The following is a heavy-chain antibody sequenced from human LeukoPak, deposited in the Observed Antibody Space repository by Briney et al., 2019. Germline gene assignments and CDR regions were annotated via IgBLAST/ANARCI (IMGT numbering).Heavy chain of an antibody. CDR3: ARNSSGYPHAFDY. D-gene: IGHD3-22*01. CDR1: VYTFTNYG. CDR2: ISTYNGNK. V-gene: IGHV1-18*01. J-gene: IGHJ4*02. Sequence: GASVKVSCKASVYTFTNYGIRGVRQAPGQGLEWMGWISTYNGNKNYAQKFQGRVTMTTDTSTSTAYMELRSLRSDDTALYYCARNSSGYPHAFDYWGQGTLVTVSS.